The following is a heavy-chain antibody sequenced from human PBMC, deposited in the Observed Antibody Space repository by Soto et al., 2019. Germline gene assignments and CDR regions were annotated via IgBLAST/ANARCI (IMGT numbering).Heavy chain of an antibody. CDR3: ARHGSGWGQQLVHAFDI. D-gene: IGHD6-13*01. Sequence: KPSETLSLTCTVSGGSISSSSYYWGWIRQPPGKGLEWIGSIYYSGSTYYNPSLKSRVTISVDTSKNQFSLKLSSVTAADTAVYYCARHGSGWGQQLVHAFDIWGQGTMVTVSS. CDR2: IYYSGST. V-gene: IGHV4-39*01. CDR1: GGSISSSSYY. J-gene: IGHJ3*02.